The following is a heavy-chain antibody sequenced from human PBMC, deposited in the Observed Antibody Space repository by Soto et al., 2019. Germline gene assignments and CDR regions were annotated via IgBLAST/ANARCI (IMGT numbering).Heavy chain of an antibody. CDR3: ARTLVSAGSDY. Sequence: ASVKVSCKGSGYTFNSFGISWVRQAPGQGLEWMGWISGYNANTKYAQKFQGRVTMTRDTSTSTVYMDLNSVTYEDTAIYYCARTLVSAGSDYWGQGSLVTVSS. J-gene: IGHJ4*02. CDR1: GYTFNSFG. CDR2: ISGYNANT. D-gene: IGHD2-2*01. V-gene: IGHV1-18*01.